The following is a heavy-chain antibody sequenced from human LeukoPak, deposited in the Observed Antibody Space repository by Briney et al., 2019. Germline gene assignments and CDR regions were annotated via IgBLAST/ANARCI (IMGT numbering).Heavy chain of an antibody. V-gene: IGHV3-23*01. Sequence: GGSLRLSCAASGLTFSSFAMSWVRQAPGKGLEWVSAISGSGGGITFYADSVRGRFTISRDNSKNTLYLQMDSLRGGDTAVYYCARKDDPGSYAYFDYWGQGTLVTVSS. J-gene: IGHJ4*02. CDR2: ISGSGGGIT. CDR1: GLTFSSFA. CDR3: ARKDDPGSYAYFDY. D-gene: IGHD3-16*01.